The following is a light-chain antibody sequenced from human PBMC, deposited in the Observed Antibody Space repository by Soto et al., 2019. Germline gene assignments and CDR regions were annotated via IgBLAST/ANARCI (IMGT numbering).Light chain of an antibody. CDR3: QQYNNWPPVT. V-gene: IGKV3-15*01. CDR2: GAS. Sequence: EIVMTQSPATLSVSPGERATLSCRASQSVSSNLAWYQQKPGQAPRLLIYGASTRATGIPARFSGSGSGTEFTLTISSLQSEDFAVYCCQQYNNWPPVTFG. J-gene: IGKJ1*01. CDR1: QSVSSN.